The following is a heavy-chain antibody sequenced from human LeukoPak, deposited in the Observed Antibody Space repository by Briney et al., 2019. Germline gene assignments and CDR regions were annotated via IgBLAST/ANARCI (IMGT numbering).Heavy chain of an antibody. J-gene: IGHJ4*02. V-gene: IGHV4-4*07. CDR1: GGSISNYP. D-gene: IGHD6-19*01. Sequence: PSETLSLTCTVSGGSISNYPWTWIRQPAGKGLEWIGQIHTSGSTNYNPPLKSRVTMSIDTAENQVSLTMRSVTAADTALYYCARRDYTTGWSFDKWGQGTLVTVSS. CDR3: ARRDYTTGWSFDK. CDR2: IHTSGST.